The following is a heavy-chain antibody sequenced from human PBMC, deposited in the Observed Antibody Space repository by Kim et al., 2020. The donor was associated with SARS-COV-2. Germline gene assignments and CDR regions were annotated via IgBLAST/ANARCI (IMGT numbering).Heavy chain of an antibody. Sequence: STSDARKFQGRVTMTRDTSASKVYMELSSLRSEDTAVYYCARAPRHFDYWGQGTLVTVSS. V-gene: IGHV1-46*01. CDR2: ST. J-gene: IGHJ4*02. CDR3: ARAPRHFDY.